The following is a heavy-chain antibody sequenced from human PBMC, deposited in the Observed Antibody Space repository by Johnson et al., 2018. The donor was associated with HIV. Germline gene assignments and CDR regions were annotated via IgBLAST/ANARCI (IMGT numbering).Heavy chain of an antibody. CDR2: IRSSGSTI. CDR3: ARVQIISGFNWHYYESSIDAVDI. Sequence: QVQLVEFGGGLVKPGGSLRVSCAASGFTFSDYSMSWIRQAPGKGLEWVSYIRSSGSTIYYAASVKGRFTISRDNAKNSLYLQMNSLRAEDTAVYYCARVQIISGFNWHYYESSIDAVDIWGQGTMVTVSS. D-gene: IGHD3-22*01. V-gene: IGHV3-11*04. CDR1: GFTFSDYS. J-gene: IGHJ3*02.